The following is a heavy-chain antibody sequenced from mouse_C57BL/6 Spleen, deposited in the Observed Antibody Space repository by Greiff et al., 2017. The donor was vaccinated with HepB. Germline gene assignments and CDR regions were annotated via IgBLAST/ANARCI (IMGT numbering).Heavy chain of an antibody. D-gene: IGHD2-5*01. V-gene: IGHV1-80*01. CDR3: ECSNYGYAMDY. CDR2: LYPGDGDT. CDR1: GYAFSSYW. J-gene: IGHJ4*01. Sequence: QVQLQQSGAELVKPGASVKISCKASGYAFSSYWMNWVKQRPGKGLEWIGQLYPGDGDTNDNGKFKGKATLTADKSSSTAYMQLSSLTSEDSAVYFCECSNYGYAMDYWGQGTSVTVSS.